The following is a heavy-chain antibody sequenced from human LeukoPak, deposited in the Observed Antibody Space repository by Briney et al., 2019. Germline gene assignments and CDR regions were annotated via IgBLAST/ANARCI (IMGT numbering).Heavy chain of an antibody. CDR2: ISAYNGNT. Sequence: ASVKVSCKASGYTFTSYGISWVRQAPGQGLEWMGWISAYNGNTNYAQKLQGRVTMTTDTSTSTAYMELRSLRSDDTAVYYCAREKRVFSSRGAPLDYWGQGTLVTVSS. D-gene: IGHD2-15*01. CDR1: GYTFTSYG. V-gene: IGHV1-18*01. CDR3: AREKRVFSSRGAPLDY. J-gene: IGHJ4*02.